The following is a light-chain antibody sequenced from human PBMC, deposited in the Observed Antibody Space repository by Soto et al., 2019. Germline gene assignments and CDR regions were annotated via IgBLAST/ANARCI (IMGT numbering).Light chain of an antibody. Sequence: QSVLTQPASVSGSPGQSITISCTGTSSDVGGYNYVSWYQQHPGKAPKLMIYDVSSRPSGVSNRFSGSKSGNTASLTISGLQVEDEPDYYCSSYTSSGTLVVFGRGTKLTVL. CDR1: SSDVGGYNY. V-gene: IGLV2-14*01. CDR3: SSYTSSGTLVV. CDR2: DVS. J-gene: IGLJ2*01.